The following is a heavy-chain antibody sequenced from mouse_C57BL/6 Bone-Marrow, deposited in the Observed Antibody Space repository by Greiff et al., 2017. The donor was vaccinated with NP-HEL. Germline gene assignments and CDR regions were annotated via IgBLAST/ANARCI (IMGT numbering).Heavy chain of an antibody. V-gene: IGHV1-50*01. D-gene: IGHD1-1*01. CDR1: GYTFTSYW. CDR2: IDPSDSYT. J-gene: IGHJ2*01. CDR3: AREGITTVVARDY. Sequence: QVQLQQPGAELVKPGASVKLSCKASGYTFTSYWMQWVKQRPGQGLEWIGEIDPSDSYTNYNQKFKGKATLTVDTSSSTAYMRLSSLTSEDSAVYYCAREGITTVVARDYWGQGTTLTVSS.